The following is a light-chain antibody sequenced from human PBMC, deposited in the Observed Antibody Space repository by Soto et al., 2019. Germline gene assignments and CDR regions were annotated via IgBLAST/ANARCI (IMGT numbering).Light chain of an antibody. V-gene: IGKV3-20*01. CDR3: QQSYSIPRT. Sequence: EIVLTQSPGTRSLSPGERASLSCMFRQSVSNTYLAWYQQKPGQAPRLLIYGASNRATGIPDRFSGSGSGTDFTLTISSLQPEHFATYYCQQSYSIPRTFGQGTKVDIK. J-gene: IGKJ1*01. CDR1: QSVSNTY. CDR2: GAS.